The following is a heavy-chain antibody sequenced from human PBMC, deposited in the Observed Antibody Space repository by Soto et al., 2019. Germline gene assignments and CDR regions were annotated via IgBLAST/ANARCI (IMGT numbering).Heavy chain of an antibody. J-gene: IGHJ4*02. V-gene: IGHV3-30*18. CDR3: AKRGSSYYDPVDD. D-gene: IGHD3-22*01. CDR1: GFTFSFYG. CDR2: ISYDENNK. Sequence: SLRLSCAASGFTFSFYGMHWVRQAPGKGLEWLAVISYDENNKFYAESVKGRFTISRDNSKNTLSLQMNNLRTEDTAVYYCAKRGSSYYDPVDDWGQGTLVTVSS.